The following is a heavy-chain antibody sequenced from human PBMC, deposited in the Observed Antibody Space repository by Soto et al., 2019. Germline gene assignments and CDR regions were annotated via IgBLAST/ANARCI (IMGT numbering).Heavy chain of an antibody. CDR1: GGSISSGDYY. V-gene: IGHV4-30-4*01. CDR2: IYHSGGT. CDR3: ARDQLEGNWFDP. D-gene: IGHD1-1*01. J-gene: IGHJ5*02. Sequence: PSETLSLTCTVSGGSISSGDYYWSWIRQPPGKGLEWIGYIYHSGGTLYNPSLESRVTISVDKSKNQFSPKLTSVTAADTAVYYCARDQLEGNWFDPWGQGTLVTVSS.